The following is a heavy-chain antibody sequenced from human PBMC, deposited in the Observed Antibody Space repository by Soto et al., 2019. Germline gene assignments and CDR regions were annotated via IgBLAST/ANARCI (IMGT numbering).Heavy chain of an antibody. CDR3: ARVRDYGMDV. CDR2: INHSGST. Sequence: SETLSLTCAVYGGSFSGYYWSSIRQPPGKGLEWIGEINHSGSTNYNPSLKSRVTISVDTSKNQFSLKLSSVTAADTAVYYCARVRDYGMDVWGQGTTVTVSS. CDR1: GGSFSGYY. J-gene: IGHJ6*02. V-gene: IGHV4-34*01.